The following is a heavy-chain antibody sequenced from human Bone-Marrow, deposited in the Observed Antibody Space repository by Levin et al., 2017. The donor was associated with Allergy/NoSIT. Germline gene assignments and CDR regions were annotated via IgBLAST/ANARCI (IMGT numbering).Heavy chain of an antibody. CDR2: INNSGDNK. V-gene: IGHV3-23*01. CDR1: GFSFDHYA. CDR3: AKGGFPLLRLDS. J-gene: IGHJ4*02. Sequence: PGGSLRLSCAASGFSFDHYAMSWVRLPPGKGLEWVSSINNSGDNKDYADSVRGRFIISRDSSRSTVYLQMTSLRVEDTAIYYCAKGGFPLLRLDSWGQGTLVTVSS.